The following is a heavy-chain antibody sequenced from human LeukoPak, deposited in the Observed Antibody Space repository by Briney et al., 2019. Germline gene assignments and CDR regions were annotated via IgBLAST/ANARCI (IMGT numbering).Heavy chain of an antibody. J-gene: IGHJ4*02. D-gene: IGHD5-18*01. V-gene: IGHV3-53*01. CDR3: AREDYGYGYVYAFDC. CDR1: GFTVSSNY. Sequence: PGGSLRLSCAASGFTVSSNYMSWVRQAPGKGLEWVSVIYSGGSTYYADSVKGRFTISRDNSKNTLYLRMNSLRAEDTAVYYCAREDYGYGYVYAFDCWGQGTLVTVSS. CDR2: IYSGGST.